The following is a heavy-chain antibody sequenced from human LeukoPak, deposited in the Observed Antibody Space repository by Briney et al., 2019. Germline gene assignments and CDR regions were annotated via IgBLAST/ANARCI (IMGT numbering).Heavy chain of an antibody. CDR2: ISSSSSYI. Sequence: PGGSLRPSCAASGFTFSSYNMNWVRQPPGKGLEWVSSISSSSSYIYYADSEKRRFTISGDNTNNSLYQQMNSLTAHTTALYYCARVGTSYYGMLVWGQGTTVTVSS. CDR1: GFTFSSYN. V-gene: IGHV3-21*01. D-gene: IGHD2-2*01. J-gene: IGHJ6*02. CDR3: ARVGTSYYGMLV.